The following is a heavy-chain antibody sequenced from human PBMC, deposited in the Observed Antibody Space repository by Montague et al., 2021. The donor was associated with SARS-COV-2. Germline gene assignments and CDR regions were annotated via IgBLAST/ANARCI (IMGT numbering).Heavy chain of an antibody. J-gene: IGHJ3*02. Sequence: SETLSLTCTVSGASVVVSDWGWIRQSPGKGLEWIGYVYSVGRTDYNPSLKSRATISRDTSKNQFSLKVRSVTAADTAVYYCARETMTADAFDIWGQGTMVTVSS. CDR3: ARETMTADAFDI. V-gene: IGHV4-59*02. D-gene: IGHD1-14*01. CDR2: VYSVGRT. CDR1: GASVVVSD.